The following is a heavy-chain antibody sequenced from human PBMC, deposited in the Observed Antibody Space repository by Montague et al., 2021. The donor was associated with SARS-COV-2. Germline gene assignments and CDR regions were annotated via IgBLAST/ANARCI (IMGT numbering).Heavy chain of an antibody. CDR1: GDSISSFY. D-gene: IGHD2-15*01. CDR3: GRGVVAATPVVDY. Sequence: SETLSLTCTVSGDSISSFYWNWIRQPAGKGLEWIGRIYASGGTNYNPSLKSRVTMSVDTSKNQFSLKPNSVTAADTAVYYCGRGVVAATPVVDYWGRGTLVTVSS. CDR2: IYASGGT. V-gene: IGHV4-4*07. J-gene: IGHJ4*02.